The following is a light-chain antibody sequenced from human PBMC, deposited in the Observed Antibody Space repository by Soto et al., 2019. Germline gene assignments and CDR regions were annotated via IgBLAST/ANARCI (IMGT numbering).Light chain of an antibody. CDR3: SSYAGSISYV. CDR2: EVS. V-gene: IGLV2-8*01. CDR1: SSDVGGYNY. J-gene: IGLJ1*01. Sequence: ALTQPPSASGSPGQSVTISCTGTSSDVGGYNYVSWYQQHPGKAPKLMIYEVSKRPSGVPDRFSGSKSGNTASLTVSGLQAEDEADYYCSSYAGSISYVFGTGTKVTVL.